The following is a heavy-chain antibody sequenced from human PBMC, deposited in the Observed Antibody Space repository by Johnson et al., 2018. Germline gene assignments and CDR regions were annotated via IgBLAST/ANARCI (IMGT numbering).Heavy chain of an antibody. CDR3: ARDGHYYGSGSAFDI. D-gene: IGHD3-10*01. J-gene: IGHJ3*02. V-gene: IGHV4-59*01. CDR1: GGSISSYY. Sequence: QVQLQESGPGLVKPSETLSLTCTVSGGSISSYYWSWIRQPPGKGLEWIGYIYYSGSTNYNPSLKSRVTISVDTSKNQFSLKLRSVTAADTAVYYCARDGHYYGSGSAFDIWGQGTMVTVSS. CDR2: IYYSGST.